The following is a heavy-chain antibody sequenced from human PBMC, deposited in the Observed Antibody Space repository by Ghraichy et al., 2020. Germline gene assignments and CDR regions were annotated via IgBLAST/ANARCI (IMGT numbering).Heavy chain of an antibody. V-gene: IGHV3-23*01. CDR2: IRGSGDST. D-gene: IGHD3-3*01. CDR3: AKSSTKHDFWPDY. Sequence: GESLNISCAAAGFTFSSYAMTWVRQAPGKGLEWVSGIRGSGDSTYSADSVKGRFTISRDNSKNTLYLQMDSLRAEDTAVYYCAKSSTKHDFWPDYWGQGTLVTVSS. CDR1: GFTFSSYA. J-gene: IGHJ4*02.